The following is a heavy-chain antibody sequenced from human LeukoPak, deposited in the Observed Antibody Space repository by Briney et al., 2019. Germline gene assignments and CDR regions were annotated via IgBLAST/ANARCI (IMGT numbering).Heavy chain of an antibody. CDR3: ARVLNYYDSSGYYSSY. Sequence: GRSLRLSCAASGFTFSYYTMHWVRQAPGKGLEWVAVISYDGSNKYYAASVKGRFPISRDNSKNTLYLQMNSLRAEDTAVYYCARVLNYYDSSGYYSSYWGQGTLVTVSS. CDR2: ISYDGSNK. CDR1: GFTFSYYT. J-gene: IGHJ4*02. V-gene: IGHV3-30-3*01. D-gene: IGHD3-22*01.